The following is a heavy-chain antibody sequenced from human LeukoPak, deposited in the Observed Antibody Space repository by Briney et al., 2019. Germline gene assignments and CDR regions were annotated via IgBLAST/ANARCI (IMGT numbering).Heavy chain of an antibody. CDR1: GGSISSYY. V-gene: IGHV4-59*05. D-gene: IGHD6-19*01. CDR3: ARHPSSGWCNY. Sequence: PSETLSLTCTVSGGSISSYYWSWIRQPPGKGLEWIGSIYYSGSTYYNPSLKSRVTISVDTSKNQFSLKLSSVTAADTAVYYCARHPSSGWCNYWGQGTLVTVSS. J-gene: IGHJ4*02. CDR2: IYYSGST.